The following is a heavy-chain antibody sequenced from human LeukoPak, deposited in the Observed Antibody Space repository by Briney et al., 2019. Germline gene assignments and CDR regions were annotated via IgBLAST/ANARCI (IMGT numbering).Heavy chain of an antibody. CDR1: GGTFSSYA. J-gene: IGHJ4*02. V-gene: IGHV1-69*04. CDR3: AREGEVLWFGELLSYYFDY. CDR2: IIPIFGIA. Sequence: SVKVSCKASGGTFSSYAISWVRQAPGQGLEWMGRIIPIFGIANYAQKFQGRVTITADKSTSTAYMELSSLRSEDTAVYYCAREGEVLWFGELLSYYFDYWGQGTLVTVSS. D-gene: IGHD3-10*01.